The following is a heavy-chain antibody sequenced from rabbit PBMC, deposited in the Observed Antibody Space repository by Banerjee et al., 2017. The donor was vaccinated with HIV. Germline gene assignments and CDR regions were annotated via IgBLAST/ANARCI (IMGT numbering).Heavy chain of an antibody. CDR2: IGAGSSGST. J-gene: IGHJ4*01. CDR3: ARDGSHYSYGYGGYDL. V-gene: IGHV1S40*01. CDR1: GFSFSSSYY. Sequence: QSLEESGGDLVKPGASLTLTCTASGFSFSSSYYMCWVRQAPGKGLEWIACIGAGSSGSTYYASWAKGRFTITKTSSTTVTLQMTSLTAADTATYFCARDGSHYSYGYGGYDLWGPGTLVTVS. D-gene: IGHD6-1*01.